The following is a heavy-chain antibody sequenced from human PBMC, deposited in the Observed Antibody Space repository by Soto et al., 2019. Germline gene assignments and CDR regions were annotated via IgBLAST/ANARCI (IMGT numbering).Heavy chain of an antibody. Sequence: QVQLQESGPGLVKPSETLSLTCAVSGDSISSYYCMWIRQPPGKGLESIGYLYYGRSANYNPSLTSRATLSVDTSTNQCSLTLSSMTAADTAVYYCALRGMAVVPEYWGQGTLVTVSS. D-gene: IGHD3-22*01. CDR1: GDSISSYY. V-gene: IGHV4-59*01. J-gene: IGHJ4*02. CDR3: ALRGMAVVPEY. CDR2: LYYGRSA.